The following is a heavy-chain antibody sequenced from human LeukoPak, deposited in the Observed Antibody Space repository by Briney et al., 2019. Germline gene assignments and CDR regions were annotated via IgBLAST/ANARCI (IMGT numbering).Heavy chain of an antibody. CDR3: ARDYSSGWYKWFDP. J-gene: IGHJ5*02. CDR1: GYTFNSYD. V-gene: IGHV1-8*01. D-gene: IGHD6-19*01. Sequence: ASVKVSCKASGYTFNSYDINWVRQATGQGLEWMGWMNPNSGNTGYAQKFQGRVTTTRNNSISTAYMELSSLRSEDTAVYYCARDYSSGWYKWFDPWGQGTLVTVSS. CDR2: MNPNSGNT.